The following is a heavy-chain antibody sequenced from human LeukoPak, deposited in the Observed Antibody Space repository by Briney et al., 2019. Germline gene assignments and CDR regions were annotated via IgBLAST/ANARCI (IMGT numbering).Heavy chain of an antibody. CDR1: GYTLTELS. Sequence: GALVKVSCKVSGYTLTELSMHCVRQAPGKGLEWMGGFDPEDGETIYAQKFQGRVTMTEDTSTDTAYMELSSLRSEDTAVYYCATSRYCSGGSCQDYWGQGTLVTVSS. V-gene: IGHV1-24*01. J-gene: IGHJ4*02. D-gene: IGHD2-15*01. CDR3: ATSRYCSGGSCQDY. CDR2: FDPEDGET.